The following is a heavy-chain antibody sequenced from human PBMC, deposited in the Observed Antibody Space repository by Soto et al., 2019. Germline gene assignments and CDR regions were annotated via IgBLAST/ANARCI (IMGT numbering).Heavy chain of an antibody. D-gene: IGHD2-2*01. J-gene: IGHJ4*02. CDR1: GGSFSGYY. Sequence: QVLLQQWGAGLLKPSETLSLTCAVYGGSFSGYYWTWIRQPPGKGLEWIGEINHSGSTKYNPSLKSPATISVNTSKNQFSLNLNSATAADTAVYYCARTSRSSPLDYWGQGTLVTVSS. CDR2: INHSGST. CDR3: ARTSRSSPLDY. V-gene: IGHV4-34*01.